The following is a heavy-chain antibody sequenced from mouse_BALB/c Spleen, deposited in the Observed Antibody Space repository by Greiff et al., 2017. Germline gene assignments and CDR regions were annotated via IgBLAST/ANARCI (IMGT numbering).Heavy chain of an antibody. V-gene: IGHV5-17*02. CDR1: GFTFSSFG. CDR2: ISSGSSTI. J-gene: IGHJ3*01. D-gene: IGHD2-4*01. CDR3: ARSRDYDWFAY. Sequence: DVKLVESGGGLVQPGGSRKLSCAASGFTFSSFGMHWVRQAPEKGLEWVAYISSGSSTIYYADTVKGRFTISRDNPKNTLFLQMTSLRSEDTAMYYCARSRDYDWFAYWGQGTLVTVSA.